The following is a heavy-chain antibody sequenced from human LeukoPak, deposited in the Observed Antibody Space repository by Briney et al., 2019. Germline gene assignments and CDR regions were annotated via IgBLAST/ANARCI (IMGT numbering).Heavy chain of an antibody. V-gene: IGHV3-30*04. Sequence: GGSLRLSCAASGFTFSSYAMHWVRQAPGKGLEWVAVISYDGSNKYYADSVKGRFTISRDNSKNTLYLQMNSLRAEDTAVYYCAKGSGSYLSPLYYFDYWGQGTLVTVSS. CDR3: AKGSGSYLSPLYYFDY. CDR1: GFTFSSYA. CDR2: ISYDGSNK. J-gene: IGHJ4*02. D-gene: IGHD1-26*01.